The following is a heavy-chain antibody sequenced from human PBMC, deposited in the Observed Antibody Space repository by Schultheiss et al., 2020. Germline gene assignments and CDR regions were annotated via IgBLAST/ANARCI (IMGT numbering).Heavy chain of an antibody. Sequence: GGSLRLSCKGSGYSFTSYWIGWVRQMPGKGLEWMGIIYPGDSDTRYSPSFQGQVTISADKSISTAYLQWSSLKASDTAMYYCARGGITIFGVARRPVGEIDYWGQGTLVTVSS. CDR1: GYSFTSYW. J-gene: IGHJ4*02. CDR3: ARGGITIFGVARRPVGEIDY. V-gene: IGHV5-51*01. D-gene: IGHD3-3*01. CDR2: IYPGDSDT.